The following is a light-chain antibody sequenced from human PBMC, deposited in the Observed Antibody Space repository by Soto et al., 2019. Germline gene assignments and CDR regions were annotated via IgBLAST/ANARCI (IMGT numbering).Light chain of an antibody. CDR1: QSIDSY. J-gene: IGKJ1*01. Sequence: DIQMTQSPSSLSASEGDRVTITCRASQSIDSYLNWFQQKPGKAPKLLIYATSSLQSGVPPRFSGSGSGTDFTLTIINLQPEDFATYYCQQSYSTPPWTFGQGTKVDI. V-gene: IGKV1-39*01. CDR2: ATS. CDR3: QQSYSTPPWT.